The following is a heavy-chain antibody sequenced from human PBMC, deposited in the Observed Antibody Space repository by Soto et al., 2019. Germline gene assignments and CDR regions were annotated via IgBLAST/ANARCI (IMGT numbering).Heavy chain of an antibody. D-gene: IGHD3-10*01. CDR3: ARGEYYYGSGSHPFDY. J-gene: IGHJ4*02. V-gene: IGHV4-61*01. Sequence: QVQLQESGPGLVKPSETLSLTCTVSGGSVSSGSYYWSWIRQPPGKGLEWIGYIYYSGSTNYSPSLKSRVTISVDTSKNQFSLKLSSVTAADTAVYYCARGEYYYGSGSHPFDYWGQGTLVTVSS. CDR2: IYYSGST. CDR1: GGSVSSGSYY.